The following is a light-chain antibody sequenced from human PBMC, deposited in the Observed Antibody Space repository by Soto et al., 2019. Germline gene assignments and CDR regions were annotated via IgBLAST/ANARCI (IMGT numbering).Light chain of an antibody. V-gene: IGKV3-20*01. Sequence: EIELTQSPGTLPLSPGERATISCRASQSVSNNYLAWYQQKPGQAPRLLIYGASNRATGIPDRFSGSGSGTDFTLTISRLEPEDFAVYYCQQYGSSGTFGQGTKVDIK. CDR1: QSVSNNY. CDR2: GAS. J-gene: IGKJ1*01. CDR3: QQYGSSGT.